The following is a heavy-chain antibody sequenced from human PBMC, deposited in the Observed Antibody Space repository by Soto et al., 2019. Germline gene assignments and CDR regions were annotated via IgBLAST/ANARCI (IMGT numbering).Heavy chain of an antibody. CDR2: IYSGGST. Sequence: XGSLRLSCAASGFTVSSNYMSWVRQAPGKGLEWVSVIYSGGSTYYADSVKGRFTISRDNSKNTLYLQMNSLRAEDTAVYYCARSPSSSWGKYYYYYGMDVWGQGTTVTVSS. CDR3: ARSPSSSWGKYYYYYGMDV. D-gene: IGHD6-13*01. CDR1: GFTVSSNY. V-gene: IGHV3-53*01. J-gene: IGHJ6*02.